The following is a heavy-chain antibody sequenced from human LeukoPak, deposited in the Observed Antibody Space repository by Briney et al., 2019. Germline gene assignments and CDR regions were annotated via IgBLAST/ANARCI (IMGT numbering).Heavy chain of an antibody. CDR1: GGSLSSYY. J-gene: IGHJ6*03. D-gene: IGHD2-2*01. V-gene: IGHV4-4*07. Sequence: SETLSLTCTVSGGSLSSYYWSWIRQPAGKGLEWIGRIYTSGSTNYNPSLKSRVTMSVDTSKNQFSLKLSSVTAADTAVYYCAIDSHGDCSSTSCYFYYYYYYMDVWGKGTTVTVSS. CDR2: IYTSGST. CDR3: AIDSHGDCSSTSCYFYYYYYYMDV.